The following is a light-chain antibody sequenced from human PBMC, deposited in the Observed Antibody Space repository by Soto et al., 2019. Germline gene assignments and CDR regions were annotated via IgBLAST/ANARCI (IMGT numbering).Light chain of an antibody. CDR3: QVWDSSTERV. J-gene: IGLJ3*02. CDR1: NIGSKN. CDR2: RDS. Sequence: SSELTQPLSVSVALGQTARITCGGNNIGSKNVHWYQQKPGQAPVLVIYRDSNRPSGIPERFSGSNSGNTATLTISRAQAGDEADYYCQVWDSSTERVFGGGTKLTVL. V-gene: IGLV3-9*01.